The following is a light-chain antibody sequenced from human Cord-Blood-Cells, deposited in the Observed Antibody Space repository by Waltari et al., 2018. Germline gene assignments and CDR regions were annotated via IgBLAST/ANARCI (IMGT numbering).Light chain of an antibody. Sequence: QSVLTQPPSASGTPGQRVTISCSGSSSNIGSNYVYWYQQLPGTAPKLLIYRNNPRPSVVPDRFSGSKSGTSASLAISGLRSEDEADYYCAAWDDNLSGWVFGGGTKLTVL. CDR2: RNN. V-gene: IGLV1-47*01. J-gene: IGLJ3*02. CDR1: SSNIGSNY. CDR3: AAWDDNLSGWV.